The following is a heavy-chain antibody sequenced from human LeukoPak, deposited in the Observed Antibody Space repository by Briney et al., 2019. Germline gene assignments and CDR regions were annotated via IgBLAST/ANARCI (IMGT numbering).Heavy chain of an antibody. J-gene: IGHJ4*02. CDR2: IKKDGSGI. CDR1: GFPFSNSR. CDR3: AKDSEVRWYY. D-gene: IGHD6-13*01. V-gene: IGHV3-7*03. Sequence: GGSLRLSRAVSGFPFSNSRMDWVRQAPGKGLEGVANIKKDGSGISYVDSVKGRFIISRDNARNSLYLQMNSLRVEDTAVYFCAKDSEVRWYYWGQGTLVTVSS.